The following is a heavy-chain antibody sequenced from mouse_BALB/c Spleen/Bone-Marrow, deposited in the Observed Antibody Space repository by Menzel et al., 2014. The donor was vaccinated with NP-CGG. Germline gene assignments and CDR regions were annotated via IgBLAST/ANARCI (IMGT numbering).Heavy chain of an antibody. Sequence: EVKLVESGGGLVKPGGSLKLSCAASGFTFSDYYMYWVRQTPEKRLEWVVTISDGGSYTYYPDSVKGRFTISRDNAKNNLYLQMSSLKSEDTAMYYCARGGGNYEGAWFAYWGQGTLVTVSA. J-gene: IGHJ3*01. D-gene: IGHD2-1*01. CDR1: GFTFSDYY. CDR3: ARGGGNYEGAWFAY. V-gene: IGHV5-4*02. CDR2: ISDGGSYT.